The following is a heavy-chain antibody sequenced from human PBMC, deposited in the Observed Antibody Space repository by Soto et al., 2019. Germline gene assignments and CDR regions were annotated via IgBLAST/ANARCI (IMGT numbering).Heavy chain of an antibody. Sequence: EVQLVESGGGLVQPGRSLRLSCAASGFTFDDYAMHWVRQAPGKGLEWVSGISWNSGSIGYADSVKGRFTISRDNAKNSLYLQMNILRAEDTALYYCAKESPVYYDSSGYRGAFDIWGQGTMVTLSS. J-gene: IGHJ3*02. CDR3: AKESPVYYDSSGYRGAFDI. CDR2: ISWNSGSI. D-gene: IGHD3-22*01. V-gene: IGHV3-9*01. CDR1: GFTFDDYA.